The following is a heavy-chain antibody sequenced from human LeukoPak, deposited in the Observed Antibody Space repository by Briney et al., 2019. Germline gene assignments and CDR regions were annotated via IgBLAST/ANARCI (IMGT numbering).Heavy chain of an antibody. CDR2: ISESGAST. J-gene: IGHJ4*02. D-gene: IGHD2-15*01. CDR3: AKSGLNRFDY. V-gene: IGHV3-23*01. Sequence: GGSLRLSCSVSAFTFNTFDNFAMNWVRQAPGKGLEWVAAISESGASTYYAASVKGRFTISRDNSENTLYLQMHGLRAGDTAVYYCAKSGLNRFDYWGQGTLVTVSS. CDR1: AFTFNTFDNFA.